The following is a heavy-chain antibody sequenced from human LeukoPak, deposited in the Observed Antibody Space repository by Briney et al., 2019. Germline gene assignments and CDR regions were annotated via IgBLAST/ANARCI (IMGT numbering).Heavy chain of an antibody. V-gene: IGHV3-66*01. J-gene: IGHJ4*02. Sequence: GGSLRLSCAASGFTVSSNYMSWVRQAPGKGLEWVSVIYSGGSTYYADSVKGRFTISRDNSKNTLYLQMNSLRAEDTAVYYCAKERSGYAPYFDYWGQGTLVTVSS. CDR1: GFTVSSNY. CDR2: IYSGGST. D-gene: IGHD5-12*01. CDR3: AKERSGYAPYFDY.